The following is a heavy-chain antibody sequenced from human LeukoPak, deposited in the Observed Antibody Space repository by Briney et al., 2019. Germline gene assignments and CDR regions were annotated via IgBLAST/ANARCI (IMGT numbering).Heavy chain of an antibody. V-gene: IGHV4-59*01. CDR3: AREVPSLTDAFDI. CDR1: GGSISSYY. J-gene: IGHJ3*02. CDR2: IYYSGST. D-gene: IGHD4/OR15-4a*01. Sequence: SETLSLTCTVSGGSISSYYWSWIRQPPGKGLEWIGYIYYSGSTNYNPSLKSRVTISVDTSKNQFSLKLSSVTAADTAVYYCAREVPSLTDAFDIWGQGTMVTVSS.